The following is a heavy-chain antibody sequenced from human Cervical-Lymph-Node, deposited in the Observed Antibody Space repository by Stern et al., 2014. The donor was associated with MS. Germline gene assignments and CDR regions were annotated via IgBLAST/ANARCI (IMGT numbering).Heavy chain of an antibody. CDR2: VWNDGSKD. CDR3: ATSTASDAFDI. Sequence: QVQLVQSGGGVVQPGRSLRLSCVASGLTFSTSVMHWVRQAPGKGLEWFDVVWNDGSKDYFPESVKGRFSTSRDTAKNTLHLQMSSLRAEDTAVYFCATSTASDAFDIWGQGTLVTVSS. V-gene: IGHV3-33*01. D-gene: IGHD2/OR15-2a*01. J-gene: IGHJ3*02. CDR1: GLTFSTSV.